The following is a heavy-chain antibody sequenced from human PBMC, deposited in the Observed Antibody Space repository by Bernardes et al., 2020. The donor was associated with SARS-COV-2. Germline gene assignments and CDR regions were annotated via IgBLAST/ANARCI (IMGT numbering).Heavy chain of an antibody. CDR1: GFTFSSYS. CDR2: ISSSSSYI. J-gene: IGHJ4*02. D-gene: IGHD1-1*01. CDR3: ARDQGTGSIIYYFDY. V-gene: IGHV3-21*01. Sequence: GGSLRLSCAASGFTFSSYSMNWVRQAPGKGLEWVSSISSSSSYIYYADSVKGRFTISRDNAKNSLYLQMNSLRAEDTAVYYCARDQGTGSIIYYFDYWGQGTLVTVSS.